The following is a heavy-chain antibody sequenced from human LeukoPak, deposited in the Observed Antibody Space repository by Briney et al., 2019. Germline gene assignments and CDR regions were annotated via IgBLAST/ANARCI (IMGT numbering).Heavy chain of an antibody. D-gene: IGHD6-19*01. CDR2: LSGSGITT. Sequence: GGSLRLSCAASGFTFRNSAMSWVRQAPGKGLEWVSTLSGSGITTYYADSVKGRFTISRDNSKNTLYLQMNSLRTEDTAVYYCAKGIYSSGWSYFDYWGHGTLVTVSS. CDR1: GFTFRNSA. CDR3: AKGIYSSGWSYFDY. J-gene: IGHJ4*01. V-gene: IGHV3-23*01.